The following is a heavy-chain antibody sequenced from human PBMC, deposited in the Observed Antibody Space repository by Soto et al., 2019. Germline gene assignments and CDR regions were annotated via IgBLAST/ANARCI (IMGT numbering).Heavy chain of an antibody. V-gene: IGHV4-4*07. J-gene: IGHJ6*02. Sequence: PSETLSVTCTVSGGSISSYYWSWIRQPAGKGLEWIGRIYTSGSTNYNPSLKSRVTMSVDTSKNQFSLKLSSVTAADTAVYYCARDGYSNYAERSYYYYGMDVWGQVPKFTVS. D-gene: IGHD4-4*01. CDR2: IYTSGST. CDR1: GGSISSYY. CDR3: ARDGYSNYAERSYYYYGMDV.